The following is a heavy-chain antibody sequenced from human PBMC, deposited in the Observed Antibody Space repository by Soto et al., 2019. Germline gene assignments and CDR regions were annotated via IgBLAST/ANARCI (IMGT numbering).Heavy chain of an antibody. CDR1: GYSISSGYY. V-gene: IGHV4-38-2*01. D-gene: IGHD2-15*01. CDR2: IYHSGST. J-gene: IGHJ6*02. CDR3: ARALYCSGGSCSPLRGMDV. Sequence: PSETLSLTCAVSGYSISSGYYWGWIRQPPGKGLEWIETIYHSGSTYYNPSLKSRVTISVDTSKNQFSLKLSSVTAADTALYYCARALYCSGGSCSPLRGMDVWGQGTTVTVSS.